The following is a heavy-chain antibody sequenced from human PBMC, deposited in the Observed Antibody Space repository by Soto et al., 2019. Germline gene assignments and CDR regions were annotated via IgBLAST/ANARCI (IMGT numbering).Heavy chain of an antibody. Sequence: QVRLVRSGAEVKKPGSSVKVSCEASGGTFSSYAVTWVRQAPGQGLEWMGGIIPIVTTPNYAQKFQGRLTISADKSTSTSYMELSSLRSEDTGVYYCARVGSNFWSRYPYSGMDVWGQGTTVIVSS. D-gene: IGHD3-3*01. V-gene: IGHV1-69*06. J-gene: IGHJ6*02. CDR1: GGTFSSYA. CDR3: ARVGSNFWSRYPYSGMDV. CDR2: IIPIVTTP.